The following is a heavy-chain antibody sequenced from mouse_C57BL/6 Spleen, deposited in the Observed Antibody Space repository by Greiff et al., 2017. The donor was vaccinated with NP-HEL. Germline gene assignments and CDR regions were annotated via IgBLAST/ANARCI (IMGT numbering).Heavy chain of an antibody. V-gene: IGHV3-6*01. Sequence: EVQLQESGPGLVKPSQSLSLTCSVTGYSITSGYYWNWIRQFPGNQLEWMGYISYDGSNHYTPSLTNRISITHDTSKNQVFLKLNSVTTEDTATDYCANYCGSNYTWYAYWGQGTLVTVSA. CDR1: GYSITSGYY. CDR2: ISYDGSN. CDR3: ANYCGSNYTWYAY. J-gene: IGHJ3*01. D-gene: IGHD1-1*01.